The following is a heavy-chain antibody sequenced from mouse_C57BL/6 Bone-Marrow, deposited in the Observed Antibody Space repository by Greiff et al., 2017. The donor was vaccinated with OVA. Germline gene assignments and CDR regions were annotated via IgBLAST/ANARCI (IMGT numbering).Heavy chain of an antibody. CDR3: ARSEGFDD. Sequence: QVQLQQSGAELVRPGSSVKLSCKASGYTFTSYWMHWVKQRPIQGLEWIGNIDPSDSETHYNQKFKDKATLTVDKTSNTAYMQLSSLTSEDSAVYCCARSEGFDDWGTGTTVTVSS. CDR1: GYTFTSYW. J-gene: IGHJ1*03. V-gene: IGHV1-52*01. CDR2: IDPSDSET.